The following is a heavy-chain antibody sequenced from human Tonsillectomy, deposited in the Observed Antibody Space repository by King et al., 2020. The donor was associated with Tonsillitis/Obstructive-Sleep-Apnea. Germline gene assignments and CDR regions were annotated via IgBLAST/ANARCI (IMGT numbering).Heavy chain of an antibody. CDR3: ARVGATTRAFTY. V-gene: IGHV1-18*01. Sequence: QVQLVESGAEVKKPGASVKVSCKASGYTFTVYGINWVRQAPGQGLEWMGWISGYNGNTNYAQKLQGRVTMTTDTSTSTAYMEVRSLRSDDTAVYYCARVGATTRAFTYWGQGTLVTVSS. D-gene: IGHD1-26*01. CDR2: ISGYNGNT. CDR1: GYTFTVYG. J-gene: IGHJ4*02.